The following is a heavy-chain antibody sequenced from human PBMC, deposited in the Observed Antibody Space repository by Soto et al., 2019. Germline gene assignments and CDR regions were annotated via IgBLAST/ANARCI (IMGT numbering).Heavy chain of an antibody. CDR1: GFSLTTDRVG. CDR3: AHAYGGRSLY. J-gene: IGHJ4*02. CDR2: IYWDDSK. Sequence: QITLKESGPTLVKPTQTLTLTCTFSGFSLTTDRVGVGWIRQPPGEALEWLAVIYWDDSKTYRPSLESRLTITKDTSTNQVALTMTNMHSVDTTTYQCAHAYGGRSLYWGPGTLVTVSS. V-gene: IGHV2-5*02. D-gene: IGHD1-26*01.